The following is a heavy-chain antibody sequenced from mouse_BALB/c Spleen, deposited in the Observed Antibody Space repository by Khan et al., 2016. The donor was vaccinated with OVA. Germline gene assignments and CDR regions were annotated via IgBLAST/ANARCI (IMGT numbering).Heavy chain of an antibody. V-gene: IGHV3-2*02. D-gene: IGHD1-2*01. CDR1: GYSITSGYG. CDR2: ISYSGST. J-gene: IGHJ2*01. Sequence: EVQLQESGPGLVKPSQSLSLTCTVTGYSITSGYGWNWIRQFPGNKLEWMGYISYSGSTNYNPSLQSRFSITRDTSKNQFFLQLNSVTTEDTATYYYARTARIKNWGQGTTLTVSS. CDR3: ARTARIKN.